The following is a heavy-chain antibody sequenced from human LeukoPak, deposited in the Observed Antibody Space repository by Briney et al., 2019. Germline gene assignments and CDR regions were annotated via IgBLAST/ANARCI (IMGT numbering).Heavy chain of an antibody. CDR3: ARWGGIVVVPAALYGMDV. CDR1: GGSISSYY. D-gene: IGHD2-2*01. V-gene: IGHV4-4*07. J-gene: IGHJ6*02. CDR2: IYTSGST. Sequence: SETLSLTCTVSGGSISSYYWSWIRQPAGKGLEWIGRIYTSGSTNYNPSLKSRVTISVDTSKNQFSLKLSSVTAADTAVYYCARWGGIVVVPAALYGMDVWGQGTTVTVSS.